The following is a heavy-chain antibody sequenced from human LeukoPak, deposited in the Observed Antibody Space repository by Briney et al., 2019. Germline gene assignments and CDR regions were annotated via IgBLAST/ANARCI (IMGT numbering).Heavy chain of an antibody. CDR2: IYHSGST. CDR1: GGSISSGGYS. J-gene: IGHJ5*02. CDR3: ARWIMVRGVIMSGWFDP. D-gene: IGHD3-10*01. Sequence: SQTLSLTCAVSGGSISSGGYSWRWIRQPPGKGLEWIGYIYHSGSTYYNPSLKSRVTISVDRSKNQFSLKLSSVTAADTAVYYCARWIMVRGVIMSGWFDPWGQGTLVTVSS. V-gene: IGHV4-30-2*01.